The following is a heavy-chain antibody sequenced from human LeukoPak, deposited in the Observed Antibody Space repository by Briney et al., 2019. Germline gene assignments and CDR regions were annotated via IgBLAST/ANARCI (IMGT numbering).Heavy chain of an antibody. CDR1: GYTFTSYG. CDR3: ARVTGNYGSGSYGDY. J-gene: IGHJ4*02. Sequence: GASVKVSCKASGYTFTSYGISWVRQAPGQGLEWMGWISAYNGNTNYAQKLQDRVTMTTDTSTSTAYMELRSLRSDDTAVYYCARVTGNYGSGSYGDYWGQGTLVTVSS. V-gene: IGHV1-18*01. D-gene: IGHD3-10*01. CDR2: ISAYNGNT.